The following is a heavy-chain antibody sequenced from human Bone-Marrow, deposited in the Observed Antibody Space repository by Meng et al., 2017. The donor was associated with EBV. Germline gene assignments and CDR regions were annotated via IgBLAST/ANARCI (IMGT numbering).Heavy chain of an antibody. D-gene: IGHD3-9*01. V-gene: IGHV1-69*01. CDR1: GYTFTNHY. CDR2: IIPIFGTA. J-gene: IGHJ4*02. Sequence: VQLVQSGDEVKKPGASANISCEASGYTFTNHYIHWVRQAPGQGLEWMGGIIPIFGTANYAQKFQGRVTITADESTSTAYMELSSLRSEDTAVYYCARDSDILTGPGGYWGQGTLVTVSS. CDR3: ARDSDILTGPGGY.